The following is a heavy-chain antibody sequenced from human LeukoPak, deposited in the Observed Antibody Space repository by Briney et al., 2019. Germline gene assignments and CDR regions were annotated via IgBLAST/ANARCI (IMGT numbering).Heavy chain of an antibody. CDR2: INHSGST. CDR1: GGSFSGYY. CDR3: ARPPRSYSSSSRYYYYYMDV. J-gene: IGHJ6*03. Sequence: SETLSLTCAVYGGSFSGYYWSWIRQPPGKGPEWIGEINHSGSTNYNPSLKSRVTISVDTSKNQFSLKLSSVTAADTAVYYCARPPRSYSSSSRYYYYYMDVWGKGTTVTVSS. V-gene: IGHV4-34*01. D-gene: IGHD6-6*01.